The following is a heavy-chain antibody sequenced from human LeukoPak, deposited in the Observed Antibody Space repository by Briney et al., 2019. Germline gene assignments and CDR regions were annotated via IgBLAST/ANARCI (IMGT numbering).Heavy chain of an antibody. CDR1: GFTFDDYA. J-gene: IGHJ3*02. CDR3: AKDITSTTVVTVWAFDI. V-gene: IGHV3-9*01. CDR2: ISWNSGSI. Sequence: PGGSLRLSCAASGFTFDDYAMHWVRQAPGKGLEWVSGISWNSGSIGYADSVKGRFTISRDNAKNSLYLQMNSLRAEDTALYYCAKDITSTTVVTVWAFDIWGQGTMVTVSS. D-gene: IGHD4-23*01.